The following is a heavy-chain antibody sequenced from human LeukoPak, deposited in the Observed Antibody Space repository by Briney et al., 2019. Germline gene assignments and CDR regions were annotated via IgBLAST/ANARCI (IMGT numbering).Heavy chain of an antibody. CDR1: GFTFSDYD. CDR2: ISSSSSYT. V-gene: IGHV3-11*06. J-gene: IGHJ4*02. CDR3: VRGFYAPDY. Sequence: KPGGSLRLSCAASGFTFSDYDMNWVRQAPGKGLEWVSFISSSSSYTNYADSVKGRFTISRDNARDSLYLQMNSLRVEDTAVYYCVRGFYAPDYWGQGTLVTVSS. D-gene: IGHD2-2*01.